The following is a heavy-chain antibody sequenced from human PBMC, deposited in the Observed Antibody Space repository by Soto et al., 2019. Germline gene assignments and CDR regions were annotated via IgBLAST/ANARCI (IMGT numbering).Heavy chain of an antibody. J-gene: IGHJ4*02. V-gene: IGHV3-7*05. Sequence: GGSLRLSCAASGFTFSSYWMSWVRQAPGKGLEWVANIKQDGSEKYYVDSVKGRFTISRDNAKNSLYLQMNSLRAEDTAVYYCARDWGADGGMEVVAANSLDYWGQGTLVTVSS. CDR1: GFTFSSYW. CDR2: IKQDGSEK. D-gene: IGHD2-15*01. CDR3: ARDWGADGGMEVVAANSLDY.